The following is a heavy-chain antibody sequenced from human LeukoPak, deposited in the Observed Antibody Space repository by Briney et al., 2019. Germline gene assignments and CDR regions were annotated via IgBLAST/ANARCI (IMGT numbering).Heavy chain of an antibody. D-gene: IGHD3-3*01. CDR3: AREKIFNFWSGYYKSDDAFDI. CDR2: ISSSGSTI. CDR1: GFTSSDYY. Sequence: GGSLRLSCAASGFTSSDYYMSWIRQAPGKGLEWVSYISSSGSTIYYADSVKGRFTISRDNAKNSLYLQMNSLRAEDTAVYYCAREKIFNFWSGYYKSDDAFDIWGQGTMVTVSS. V-gene: IGHV3-11*04. J-gene: IGHJ3*02.